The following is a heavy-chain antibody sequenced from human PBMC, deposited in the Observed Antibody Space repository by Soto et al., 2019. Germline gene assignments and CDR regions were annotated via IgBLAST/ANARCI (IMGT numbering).Heavy chain of an antibody. CDR1: GGSISSSSYY. CDR3: ATLYYDFWSGYPGPRYYFDY. CDR2: IYYSGST. J-gene: IGHJ4*02. Sequence: PSETLSLTCTVSGGSISSSSYYWGWIRQPPGKGLEWIGSIYYSGSTYYNPSLKSRVTISVDTSKNQFSLKLSSVTAADTAVYYCATLYYDFWSGYPGPRYYFDYWGQGTLVTVSS. V-gene: IGHV4-39*01. D-gene: IGHD3-3*01.